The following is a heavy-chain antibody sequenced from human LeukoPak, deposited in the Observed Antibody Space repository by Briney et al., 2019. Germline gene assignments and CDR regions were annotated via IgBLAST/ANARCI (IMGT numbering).Heavy chain of an antibody. CDR2: IHNSSTT. D-gene: IGHD3-10*01. CDR1: GGPFSGYF. V-gene: IGHV4-34*01. Sequence: PLETLSLTCAVSGGPFSGYFWSWIRQSSGKGLEWIGEIHNSSTTNYNPSLNSRVTISEDTSKNQFYLNLSSVTAADTAVYYCARRYYYNLGSFPFDFWGQGTLVTVSS. J-gene: IGHJ4*02. CDR3: ARRYYYNLGSFPFDF.